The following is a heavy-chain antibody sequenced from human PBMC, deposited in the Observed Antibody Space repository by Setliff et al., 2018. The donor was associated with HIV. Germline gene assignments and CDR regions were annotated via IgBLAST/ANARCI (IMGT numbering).Heavy chain of an antibody. CDR2: IHDSGTT. J-gene: IGHJ3*02. V-gene: IGHV4-38-2*01. D-gene: IGHD6-19*01. Sequence: SETLSLTCGVSGYSLTSGYYWGWIRQPPGKGLEWIGSIHDSGTTNYNPSLEGRVTISVDTSKNQFSLHLSSVTAADTAVYYCARVREGWLAYDAFEIWGQGTMVTVSS. CDR1: GYSLTSGYY. CDR3: ARVREGWLAYDAFEI.